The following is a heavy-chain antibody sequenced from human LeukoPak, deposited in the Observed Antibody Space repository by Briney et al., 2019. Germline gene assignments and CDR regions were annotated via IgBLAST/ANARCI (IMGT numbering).Heavy chain of an antibody. CDR2: SNHSGST. D-gene: IGHD3-22*01. CDR1: GGSFSHYY. Sequence: SETLSLTCAVYGGSFSHYYWTWIRQPPGKGLEWIGESNHSGSTTYNPSLKSRVTISVDTSQNQFSLKLSSVTAADTAVYYCARGLVVVFDYWGQGTLVTVSS. J-gene: IGHJ4*02. V-gene: IGHV4-34*01. CDR3: ARGLVVVFDY.